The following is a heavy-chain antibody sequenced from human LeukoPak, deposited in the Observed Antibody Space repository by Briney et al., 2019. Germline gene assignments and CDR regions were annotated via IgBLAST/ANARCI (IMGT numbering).Heavy chain of an antibody. D-gene: IGHD7-27*01. J-gene: IGHJ4*02. CDR3: ARESRRTGDFDY. CDR2: IYTSGST. Sequence: SETLSLTCTVSGGSISSYYWSRIRQPAGKGLEWIGRIYTSGSTNYNPSLKSRVTMSVDTSKNQFSLKLSSVTAADTAVYYCARESRRTGDFDYWGQGTLVTVSS. V-gene: IGHV4-4*07. CDR1: GGSISSYY.